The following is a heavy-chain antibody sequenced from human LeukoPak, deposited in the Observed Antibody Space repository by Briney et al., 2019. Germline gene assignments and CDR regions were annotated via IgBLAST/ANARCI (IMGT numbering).Heavy chain of an antibody. V-gene: IGHV3-30*03. CDR1: GFTFSNYG. CDR2: ISSDGSNK. J-gene: IGHJ4*02. CDR3: ARAGNTRFDY. Sequence: GGSLRLSCAASGFTFSNYGMHWVRQAPGKGLEWVTVISSDGSNKYYADSVKGRFTISRDNSKNTLDLQMNSLRAEDTAVYYCARAGNTRFDYWGQGTLVTVSS. D-gene: IGHD2/OR15-2a*01.